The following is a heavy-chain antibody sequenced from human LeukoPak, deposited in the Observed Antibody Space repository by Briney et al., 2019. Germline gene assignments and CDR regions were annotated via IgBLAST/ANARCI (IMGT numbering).Heavy chain of an antibody. CDR3: AKDAQRGFDYSNSLEY. D-gene: IGHD4-11*01. J-gene: IGHJ4*02. CDR2: IWSDGTNR. Sequence: PGGPLRLSCAATGFTFNPYAMHWVRQAPGKGLEWVAVIWSDGTNRYYADSVKGRFTISRDDAGKTVYLQMSSLRPEDTGVYYCAKDAQRGFDYSNSLEYWGQGTPVTVST. V-gene: IGHV3-33*06. CDR1: GFTFNPYA.